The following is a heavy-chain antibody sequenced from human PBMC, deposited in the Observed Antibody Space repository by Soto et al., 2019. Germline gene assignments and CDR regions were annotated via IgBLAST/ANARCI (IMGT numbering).Heavy chain of an antibody. J-gene: IGHJ4*02. D-gene: IGHD6-19*01. CDR1: GYTFTSYG. V-gene: IGHV1-18*01. Sequence: GASVKVSCKASGYTFTSYGISWVRQAPGQGLEWMGWISAYNGNTNYAQKLQGRVTMTTDTSTSTAYMELRSLRSDDTAVYYCARDPGRAVAGTRQDYWGQGTLVTVSS. CDR2: ISAYNGNT. CDR3: ARDPGRAVAGTRQDY.